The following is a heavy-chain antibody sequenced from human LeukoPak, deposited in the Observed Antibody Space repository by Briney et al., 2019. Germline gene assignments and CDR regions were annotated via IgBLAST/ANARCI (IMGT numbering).Heavy chain of an antibody. CDR3: ARRAGAYSHPYDY. CDR1: GFTFSIYA. CDR2: ISGTGGST. J-gene: IGHJ4*02. Sequence: GGSLRLSCAASGFTFSIYAMNWVRQAPGKGLEWVSGISGTGGSTHYADSVKGRFTISRDNSKNTLYLQMNSLRAEDTAVYYCARRAGAYSHPYDYWGQGTLVTVSS. V-gene: IGHV3-23*01. D-gene: IGHD4/OR15-4a*01.